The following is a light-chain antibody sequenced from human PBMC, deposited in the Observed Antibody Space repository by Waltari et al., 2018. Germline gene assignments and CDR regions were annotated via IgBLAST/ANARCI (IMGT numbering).Light chain of an antibody. Sequence: QSALTQPASVSGSPGQPITIPCTGTSSDVGGYIYVSWYQQHPGKAPKLMIYEVSNRPSGVSNRFSGSKSGNTASLTISGLQAEDEADYYCSSYTSSSTRVFGGGTKLTVL. CDR2: EVS. V-gene: IGLV2-14*01. CDR3: SSYTSSSTRV. CDR1: SSDVGGYIY. J-gene: IGLJ3*02.